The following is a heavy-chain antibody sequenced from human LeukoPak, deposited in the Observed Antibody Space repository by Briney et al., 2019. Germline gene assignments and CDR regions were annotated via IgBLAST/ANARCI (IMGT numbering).Heavy chain of an antibody. CDR3: ARDARFSGTPPFGMDV. V-gene: IGHV4-31*03. Sequence: PSQTLSLTCSVSGGSVSNGGYYRSWIRQHPGKGLEWIGYIYYNGNTYYNPSLKSRVTISVDTSKNQFSLKVSSVTAADTAVYYCARDARFSGTPPFGMDVWGQGTTVTVSS. CDR2: IYYNGNT. J-gene: IGHJ6*02. CDR1: GGSVSNGGYY. D-gene: IGHD6-25*01.